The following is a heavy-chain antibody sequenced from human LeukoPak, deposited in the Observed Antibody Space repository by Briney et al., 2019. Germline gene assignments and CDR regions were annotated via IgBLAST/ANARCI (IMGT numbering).Heavy chain of an antibody. CDR1: GEYISNNY. J-gene: IGHJ6*02. CDR3: ARSGYGEYGYGLDV. CDR2: TFYSGDT. D-gene: IGHD4-17*01. V-gene: IGHV4-59*08. Sequence: PSETLSLTCTVSGEYISNNYWSWIRQAPGKGLEWIGYTFYSGDTKYNPSLKSRVTISVDSSRRQFSLRLSSVTAADTAMYYCARSGYGEYGYGLDVWGQGTTVTVSS.